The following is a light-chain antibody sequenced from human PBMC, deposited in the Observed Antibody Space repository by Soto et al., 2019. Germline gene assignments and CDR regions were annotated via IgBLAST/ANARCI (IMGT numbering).Light chain of an antibody. V-gene: IGLV2-18*01. CDR1: SSDVGSYNR. Sequence: QSALTQPPSVSGSPGQSVTISCTGTSSDVGSYNRVSWYQQPPGTAPKLMIYEVSNRPSGVPDRFSGSKSGNTASLTISGLQAEDEADYYCSLYTSESTWVFGGGTKLTVL. CDR3: SLYTSESTWV. CDR2: EVS. J-gene: IGLJ3*02.